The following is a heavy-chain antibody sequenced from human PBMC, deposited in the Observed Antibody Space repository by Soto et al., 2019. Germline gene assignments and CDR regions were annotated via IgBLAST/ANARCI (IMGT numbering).Heavy chain of an antibody. V-gene: IGHV3-48*02. Sequence: EVQLVESGGGLVQPGGSLRLSCSASGFTFSSYSMNWVRLAPGKGLEWLSYISGSGNTAYYADSVKGRFTIARDNAQKSLYLQLNNLRDDDPAMYYCARDPKSGNQKLYFDYWGQGTLVTVSS. D-gene: IGHD3-3*01. CDR2: ISGSGNTA. CDR3: ARDPKSGNQKLYFDY. CDR1: GFTFSSYS. J-gene: IGHJ4*02.